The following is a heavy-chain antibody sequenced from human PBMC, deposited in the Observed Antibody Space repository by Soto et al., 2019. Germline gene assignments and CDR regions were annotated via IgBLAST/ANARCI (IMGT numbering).Heavy chain of an antibody. V-gene: IGHV1-18*01. CDR1: GYTFTSYG. J-gene: IGHJ4*02. CDR2: ISAYNGNT. Sequence: QVQLVQSGAEVKKPGASVKVSCKASGYTFTSYGISWVRQAPGQGLEWMGWISAYNGNTKYAQKLQGRVTMTTDTSTGTAEMERRSLRSDDTAVCYCAREPNYFDYWGQGTLVTVSS. CDR3: AREPNYFDY.